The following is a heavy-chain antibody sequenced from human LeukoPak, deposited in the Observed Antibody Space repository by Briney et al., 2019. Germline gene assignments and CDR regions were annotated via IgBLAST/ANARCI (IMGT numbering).Heavy chain of an antibody. D-gene: IGHD1-26*01. Sequence: GGSLRLSCAASGFTFTTNAMSWVRQAPGKGLEWVSAISGSGGSTYYADSVKGRFTISRDNAQNSLYLQMNSLRAEDSAVYYCARAGVGATQGVNYWGQGTLVTVSS. J-gene: IGHJ4*02. CDR1: GFTFTTNA. V-gene: IGHV3-23*01. CDR2: ISGSGGST. CDR3: ARAGVGATQGVNY.